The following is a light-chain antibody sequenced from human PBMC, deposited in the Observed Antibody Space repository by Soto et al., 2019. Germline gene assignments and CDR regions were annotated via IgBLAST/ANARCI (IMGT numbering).Light chain of an antibody. J-gene: IGKJ3*01. Sequence: TLSVSPGERATLSRTASQSGNNNVSWYQQKPGHTPRLLIYSASIGATGTPARFSGSGSGSDFTLTISSLQSEDFAVYYCQQYNKWPLTFGPGTKVDIK. CDR1: QSGNNN. CDR2: SAS. CDR3: QQYNKWPLT. V-gene: IGKV3-15*01.